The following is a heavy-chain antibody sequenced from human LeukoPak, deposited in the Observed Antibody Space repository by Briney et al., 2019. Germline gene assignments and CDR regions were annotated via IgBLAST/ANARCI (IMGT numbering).Heavy chain of an antibody. CDR2: IYYSGST. CDR1: GVSISSGDYY. J-gene: IGHJ4*02. CDR3: AREDSSGYIFDY. D-gene: IGHD3-22*01. V-gene: IGHV4-30-4*01. Sequence: PSQTLSLTCTVSGVSISSGDYYWSWIRQPPGKGPEWIGYIYYSGSTFYNPSLKSRVTISVDKSNNQFSLKLSSVTAADTAVYYCAREDSSGYIFDYWGQGILVTVSS.